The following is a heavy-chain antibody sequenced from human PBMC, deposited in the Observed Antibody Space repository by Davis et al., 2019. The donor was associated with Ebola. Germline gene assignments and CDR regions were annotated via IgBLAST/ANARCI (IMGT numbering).Heavy chain of an antibody. V-gene: IGHV1-2*06. CDR1: GYTFIDYN. J-gene: IGHJ4*02. D-gene: IGHD4-11*01. Sequence: ASVKVSRKASGYTFIDYNLHWLRQAPGQGLEWLGRVILKSGATNYPQKFQGRVTMTRDTSISTVYMELSRLRYDDTADYYCARGHNYAHEYWGQGTLVTVSS. CDR2: VILKSGAT. CDR3: ARGHNYAHEY.